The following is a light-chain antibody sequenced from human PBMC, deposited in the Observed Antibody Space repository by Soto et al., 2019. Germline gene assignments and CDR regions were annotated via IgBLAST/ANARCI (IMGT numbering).Light chain of an antibody. CDR1: QSVSSY. V-gene: IGKV3-11*01. Sequence: EIVLTQSPATLSLSPGERATLSCRASQSVSSYLAWYQQKAGQAPRLLIYDASNRATGIPARFSGSGSGTDFTLTISRLKPEDFAVYYCQQRSSWPRTFGIGTKVEI. CDR2: DAS. CDR3: QQRSSWPRT. J-gene: IGKJ1*01.